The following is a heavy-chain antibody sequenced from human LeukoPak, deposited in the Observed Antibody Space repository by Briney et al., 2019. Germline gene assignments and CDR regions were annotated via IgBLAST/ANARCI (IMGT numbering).Heavy chain of an antibody. D-gene: IGHD4-11*01. Sequence: GASVKVSCKASGYTFTSYGVSWVRQAPGQGLEWMGWISAYNGVTNYPQKFQGRVTLTTDTSTSTAYMELRSLRSDDTAVYYCARDFPVTTYYFDYWGQGTLVTVSS. CDR2: ISAYNGVT. CDR3: ARDFPVTTYYFDY. J-gene: IGHJ4*02. CDR1: GYTFTSYG. V-gene: IGHV1-18*01.